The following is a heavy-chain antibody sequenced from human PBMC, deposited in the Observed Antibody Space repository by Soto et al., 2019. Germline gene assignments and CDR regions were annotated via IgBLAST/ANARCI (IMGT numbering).Heavy chain of an antibody. CDR3: AGYDSSGYYYGEAFDI. V-gene: IGHV5-51*03. Sequence: EVQLVQSGAEVKKPGESLKISCKGSGYSFTSYWIGWVRQMPGKGLEWMGIIYPGDSDTRYSPSFQGHVTISADNSISTAYMQWSSLKASDTAMYYCAGYDSSGYYYGEAFDIWGQGTMVTVSS. D-gene: IGHD3-22*01. J-gene: IGHJ3*02. CDR1: GYSFTSYW. CDR2: IYPGDSDT.